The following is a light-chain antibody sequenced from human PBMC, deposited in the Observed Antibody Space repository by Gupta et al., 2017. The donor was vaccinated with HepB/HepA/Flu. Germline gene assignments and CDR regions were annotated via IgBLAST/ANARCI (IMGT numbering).Light chain of an antibody. V-gene: IGLV3-21*04. CDR3: QVWDTSDNHPV. Sequence: SYVLSQSPSVSVAPGKTAMITWGGNNLETKSVHWYQQKPGQAPVLVVSYNSDRPAGIPERFSGSNSGNTATLSISRVEAGDEADYFCQVWDTSDNHPVLGGGTKLTVL. J-gene: IGLJ3*02. CDR1: NLETKS. CDR2: YNS.